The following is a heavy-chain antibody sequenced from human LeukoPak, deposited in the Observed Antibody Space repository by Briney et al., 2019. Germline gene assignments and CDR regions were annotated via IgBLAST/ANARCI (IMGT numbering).Heavy chain of an antibody. Sequence: SETLSLTCTVSGGSITNYYWSWIRQPPGKRLEWIGYIYYSGSTNYNPSLKSRVTMSLDTSKDQFSLKLRSVTATDTAVYYCVSHYREFMSFESWGQGTLVTVSS. D-gene: IGHD3-16*02. J-gene: IGHJ4*02. CDR3: VSHYREFMSFES. CDR1: GGSITNYY. CDR2: IYYSGST. V-gene: IGHV4-59*08.